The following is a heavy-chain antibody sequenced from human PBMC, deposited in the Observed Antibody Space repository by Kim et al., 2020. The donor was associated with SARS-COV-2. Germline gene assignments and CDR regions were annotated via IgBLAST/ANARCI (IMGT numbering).Heavy chain of an antibody. CDR2: IYYSGST. J-gene: IGHJ6*03. CDR1: GGSISSYY. V-gene: IGHV4-59*01. Sequence: SETLSLTCTVSGGSISSYYWSWIRQPPGKGLEWIGYIYYSGSTNYNPSPKSRVTISVDTSKNQFSLQLSSVTAADTAVYYCARAGGTGDENYYFYMDVWG. CDR3: ARAGGTGDENYYFYMDV. D-gene: IGHD7-27*01.